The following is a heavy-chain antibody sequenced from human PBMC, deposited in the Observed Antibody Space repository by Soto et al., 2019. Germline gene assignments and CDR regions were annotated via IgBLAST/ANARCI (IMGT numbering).Heavy chain of an antibody. J-gene: IGHJ6*02. D-gene: IGHD2-21*01. CDR3: VKDVDCGVHYSYSGMDV. Sequence: EVQLVESGGGLVQPGRSLRLSCAASGFTFDDYAMHWVRQAPGKGVEWVSGTSWNSGSIGYAVSVKGRFTISRENAKNSMYMQLYSLSAEDTALYYCVKDVDCGVHYSYSGMDVWGQGTTVTVSS. V-gene: IGHV3-9*01. CDR1: GFTFDDYA. CDR2: TSWNSGSI.